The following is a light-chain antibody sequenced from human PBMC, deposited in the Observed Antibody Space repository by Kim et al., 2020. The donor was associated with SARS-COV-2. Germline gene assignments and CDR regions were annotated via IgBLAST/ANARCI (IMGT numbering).Light chain of an antibody. V-gene: IGLV1-40*01. J-gene: IGLJ1*01. CDR3: QSYDSSLSGSEV. Sequence: VTNACTGSSSNIGAGYDVHWYQQLPGTAPRLLIYGNSNRPSGVPDRFSGSKSGTSASLAITGLQAEDEADYYCQSYDSSLSGSEVFGTGTKVTVL. CDR1: SSNIGAGYD. CDR2: GNS.